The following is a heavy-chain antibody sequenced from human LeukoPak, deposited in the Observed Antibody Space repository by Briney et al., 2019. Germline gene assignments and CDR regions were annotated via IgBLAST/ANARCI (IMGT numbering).Heavy chain of an antibody. D-gene: IGHD3-22*01. CDR3: ARGLFVTYDSSGYYNNYYYYYMDV. V-gene: IGHV4-34*01. Sequence: PSGTLSLTCAVYGGSFSGYYWSWLRQPPGKGLEWIGEINHSGSTNYNPSLMSRVTISVDTSKNQFSLKLSSVAAADTAVYYCARGLFVTYDSSGYYNNYYYYYMDVWGKGTTVTVSS. CDR1: GGSFSGYY. J-gene: IGHJ6*03. CDR2: INHSGST.